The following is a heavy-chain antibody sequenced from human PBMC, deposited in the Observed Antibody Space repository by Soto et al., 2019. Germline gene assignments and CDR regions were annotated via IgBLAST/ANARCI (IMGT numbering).Heavy chain of an antibody. J-gene: IGHJ4*02. D-gene: IGHD4-4*01. CDR3: AKERVVTTFSDY. CDR1: GFTFSSYA. V-gene: IGHV3-23*01. CDR2: ISDSGGST. Sequence: EVQLLESGGGLVQPGGSLRLSCAASGFTFSSYAMSWVRQAPGKGLEWVSAISDSGGSTYYADSVKGRFTISRDNSKNALYLPMNSLRAEDTAVYYCAKERVVTTFSDYWGQGTLVTVSS.